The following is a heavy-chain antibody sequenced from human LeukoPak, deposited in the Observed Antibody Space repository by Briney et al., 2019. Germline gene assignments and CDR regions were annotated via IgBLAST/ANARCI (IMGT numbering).Heavy chain of an antibody. CDR1: GYTFTSYY. V-gene: IGHV1-46*01. D-gene: IGHD6-13*01. CDR3: AREAAAGLKRGYYYYGMDV. CDR2: SNPSGGST. J-gene: IGHJ6*04. Sequence: ASVKVSCKASGYTFTSYYMHWVRQAPGQGLEWKGISNPSGGSTSYAQKFQGRVTMTRDTSTSTVYMELSSLRSEDTAVYYCAREAAAGLKRGYYYYGMDVWGKGTTVTVSS.